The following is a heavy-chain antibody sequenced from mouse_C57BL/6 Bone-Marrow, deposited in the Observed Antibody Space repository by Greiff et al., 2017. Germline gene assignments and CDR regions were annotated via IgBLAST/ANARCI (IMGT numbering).Heavy chain of an antibody. D-gene: IGHD1-1*01. CDR3: AYYGSSYGYWYFDV. CDR1: GFTFSDYG. CDR2: ISSGSSTI. J-gene: IGHJ1*03. Sequence: EVMLVESGGGLVKPGGSLKLSCAASGFTFSDYGMHWVRQAPEKGLEWVAYISSGSSTIYYADTVKGRFTISRDNAKNTLFLQMTSLRSEVTAMYYCAYYGSSYGYWYFDVWGTGTTVTVSS. V-gene: IGHV5-17*01.